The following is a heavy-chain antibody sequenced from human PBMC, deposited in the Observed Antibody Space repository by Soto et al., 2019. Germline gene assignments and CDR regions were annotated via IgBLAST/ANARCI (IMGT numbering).Heavy chain of an antibody. J-gene: IGHJ4*02. Sequence: SETLSLTCIFSVESISSSSYYWGWMRQPPGKGLEWIGSIYYSGRTYYNPSFKSRVTISIDTSKNQFSLRLSSVTATDTAVYYCARQRTTVVTQAYFDHWGQGALVTVSS. CDR2: IYYSGRT. D-gene: IGHD2-21*02. V-gene: IGHV4-39*01. CDR1: VESISSSSYY. CDR3: ARQRTTVVTQAYFDH.